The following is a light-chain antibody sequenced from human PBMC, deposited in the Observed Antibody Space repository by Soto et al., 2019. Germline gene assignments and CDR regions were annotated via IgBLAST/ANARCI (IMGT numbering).Light chain of an antibody. J-gene: IGKJ2*01. Sequence: EVVLTQSPGTLSLSPGERATLSCRASQSVTNNYLAWYQQKPGQAPRLLIYGASSRATGIPDRFSGSGSGTDFTLTISRLQPEDFAVYYCQQYDASSRYTFGQGTKLEIK. V-gene: IGKV3-20*01. CDR1: QSVTNNY. CDR3: QQYDASSRYT. CDR2: GAS.